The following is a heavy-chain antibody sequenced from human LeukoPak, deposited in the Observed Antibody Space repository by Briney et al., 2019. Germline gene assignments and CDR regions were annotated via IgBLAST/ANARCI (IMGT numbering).Heavy chain of an antibody. Sequence: SQTLSLTCTVSGGSISSGSYYWSWIRQPAGKGLEWIGRIYTSGSTNYNPSLKSRVTISVDTSKNQFSLELSSVTAADTAVYCCARENYGGPDLYFDYWGQGTLVTVPS. J-gene: IGHJ4*02. CDR3: ARENYGGPDLYFDY. V-gene: IGHV4-61*02. CDR2: IYTSGST. D-gene: IGHD4-23*01. CDR1: GGSISSGSYY.